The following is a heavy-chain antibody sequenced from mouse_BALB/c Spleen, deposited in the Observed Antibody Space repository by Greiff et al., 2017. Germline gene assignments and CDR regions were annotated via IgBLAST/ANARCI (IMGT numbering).Heavy chain of an antibody. V-gene: IGHV5-12-2*01. CDR1: GFTFSSYT. CDR3: ARGDGYYFDY. J-gene: IGHJ2*01. D-gene: IGHD2-3*01. CDR2: ISNGGGST. Sequence: DVKLVESGGGLVQPGGSLKLSCAASGFTFSSYTMSWVRQTPEKRLEWVAYISNGGGSTYYPDTVKGRFTISRDNAKNTLYLQMSSLRSEDTAMYYCARGDGYYFDYWGPGTTLTVSS.